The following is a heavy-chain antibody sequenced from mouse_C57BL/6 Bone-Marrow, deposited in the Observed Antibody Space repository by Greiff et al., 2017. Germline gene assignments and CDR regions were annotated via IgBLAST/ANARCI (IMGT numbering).Heavy chain of an antibody. CDR2: IRNKANGYTT. V-gene: IGHV7-3*01. Sequence: DVMLVESGGGLVQPGGSLSLSCAPSGFTFTDYYMSWVRQPPGKALEWLGFIRNKANGYTTEYSASVKGRFTISRDNSQNILYLQMNALRAEDSATYYGARFYDGYYGDCDVWGKGTTVTVSS. CDR1: GFTFTDYY. J-gene: IGHJ1*03. CDR3: ARFYDGYYGDCDV. D-gene: IGHD2-3*01.